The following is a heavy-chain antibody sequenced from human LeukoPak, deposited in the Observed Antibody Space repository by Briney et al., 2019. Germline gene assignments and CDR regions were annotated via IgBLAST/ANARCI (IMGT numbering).Heavy chain of an antibody. CDR2: INHNGNVN. D-gene: IGHD3-16*01. CDR1: GFTFSSYW. J-gene: IGHJ6*02. Sequence: GSLRLSCAASGFTFSSYWMNWARQAPGKGLEWVASINHNGNVNYYVDSVKGRFTISRDNAKNSLYLQISNLRAEDRAVYFCARGGGLDVWRQGATVSVSS. CDR3: ARGGGLDV. V-gene: IGHV3-7*03.